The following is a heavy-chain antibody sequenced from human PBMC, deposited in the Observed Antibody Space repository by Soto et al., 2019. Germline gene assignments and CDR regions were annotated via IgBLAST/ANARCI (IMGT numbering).Heavy chain of an antibody. Sequence: EVQLLDSGGGLVQPGGSLRLSCAASGFTVSSYAMNWVRQAPGKGLEWVSVISGSGDSTYYAASVKGRFTISRDNSKNTLYLQMNRPRAEDTAVYYCARRGPGTYFDYWGQGTRVTVSS. CDR1: GFTVSSYA. D-gene: IGHD6-13*01. CDR3: ARRGPGTYFDY. CDR2: ISGSGDST. J-gene: IGHJ4*02. V-gene: IGHV3-23*01.